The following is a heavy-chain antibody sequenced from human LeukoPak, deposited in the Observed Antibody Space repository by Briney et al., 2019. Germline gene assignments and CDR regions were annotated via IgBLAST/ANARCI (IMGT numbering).Heavy chain of an antibody. J-gene: IGHJ5*01. Sequence: ASVKVSCKASAYTFTSYDINWVRQATGQGLEWMGWMNPNSGNTGYARNFEGRVTMTSNTSISTAYMELHNLTSEDTAVYYCARDRYCSSTSCYRLSGVWFDSWGQGTLVTVSS. CDR2: MNPNSGNT. CDR3: ARDRYCSSTSCYRLSGVWFDS. D-gene: IGHD2-2*01. V-gene: IGHV1-8*01. CDR1: AYTFTSYD.